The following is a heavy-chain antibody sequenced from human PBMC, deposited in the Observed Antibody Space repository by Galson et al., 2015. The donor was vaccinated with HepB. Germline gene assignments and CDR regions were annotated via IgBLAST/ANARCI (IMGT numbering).Heavy chain of an antibody. CDR2: IYHSGAT. D-gene: IGHD6-13*01. CDR1: GGPIGSHY. CDR3: ARGQTSYSSAWYENAFDF. V-gene: IGHV4-59*11. Sequence: SETLSLTCSVSGGPIGSHYWNWIRQSPGKGLEWIGYIYHSGATNYNPSLRSRVTVSVDTAKNQFSLSLTSLTTADTAVYYCARGQTSYSSAWYENAFDFWGQGTMVTVSS. J-gene: IGHJ3*01.